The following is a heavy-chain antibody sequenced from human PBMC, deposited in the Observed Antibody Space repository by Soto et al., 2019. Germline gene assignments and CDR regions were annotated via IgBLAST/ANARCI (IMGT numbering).Heavy chain of an antibody. Sequence: PGESLKISCKGSGYSFATYWIGWVRQMPGKGLEWMAIIYPSDSDTRYSPSFQGQVTISADKSISTAYLQWSSLKASDTAMYYCARQVTTGGHYWGQGILVTVSS. CDR2: IYPSDSDT. J-gene: IGHJ4*02. V-gene: IGHV5-51*01. CDR3: ARQVTTGGHY. CDR1: GYSFATYW. D-gene: IGHD2-8*02.